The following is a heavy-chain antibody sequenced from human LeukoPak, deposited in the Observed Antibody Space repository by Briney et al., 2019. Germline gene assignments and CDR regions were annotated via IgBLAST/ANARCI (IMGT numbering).Heavy chain of an antibody. CDR3: ASGSLVALRRY. CDR1: GFTFSSYS. Sequence: GGSLRLSCAASGFTFSSYSMSWVRQAPGKGLEWVSSISSSGSYIYYAYSVKGRFTISRDNAKNSLYLQMNSLTAEDTAVYYCASGSLVALRRYCGQGTLVTVSS. CDR2: ISSSGSYI. D-gene: IGHD2-21*01. J-gene: IGHJ4*02. V-gene: IGHV3-21*01.